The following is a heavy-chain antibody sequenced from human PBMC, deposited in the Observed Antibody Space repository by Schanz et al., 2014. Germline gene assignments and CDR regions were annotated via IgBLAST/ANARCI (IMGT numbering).Heavy chain of an antibody. CDR1: GFIFDDYG. D-gene: IGHD4-17*01. J-gene: IGHJ4*02. CDR3: ATPLLGYCGDLAY. V-gene: IGHV3-20*04. CDR2: INWYGGDT. Sequence: EVLLLESGGRVERPGGSLRLSCAASGFIFDDYGMSWVRQVPGKGLEWVSGINWYGGDTSYADSVKGRFIISRDNSKNTLYLQMNSLRSEDTAVYFCATPLLGYCGDLAYWGQGTLLIVSS.